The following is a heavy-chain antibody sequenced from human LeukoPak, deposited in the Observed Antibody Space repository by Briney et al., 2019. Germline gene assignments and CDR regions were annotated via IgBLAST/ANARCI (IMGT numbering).Heavy chain of an antibody. V-gene: IGHV4-59*08. CDR2: IFYTGTT. Sequence: SETLSLTCTVSGGSISSHYWSWIRQSPGKGLEWIGCIFYTGTTNYNPSLESRVTISVDTSKKQFSLRLSSVTAADTAVYYCARHGGNSVYAPFEHWGQGTLVTVSS. J-gene: IGHJ4*02. D-gene: IGHD5/OR15-5a*01. CDR3: ARHGGNSVYAPFEH. CDR1: GGSISSHY.